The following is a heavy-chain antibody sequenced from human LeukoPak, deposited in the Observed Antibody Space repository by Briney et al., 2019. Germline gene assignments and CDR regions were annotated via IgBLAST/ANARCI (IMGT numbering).Heavy chain of an antibody. Sequence: SETLSLTCIVSGGPISTHYWSWNRQPPGKGLEWIGYNDYSGSTNYNPSLKSRVTISVDTSKNQFSLKLNSVTAADTAVYYCARGATFRGTYYMDVWGKGTTVTVSS. J-gene: IGHJ6*03. CDR3: ARGATFRGTYYMDV. D-gene: IGHD3-10*01. CDR1: GGPISTHY. CDR2: NDYSGST. V-gene: IGHV4-59*11.